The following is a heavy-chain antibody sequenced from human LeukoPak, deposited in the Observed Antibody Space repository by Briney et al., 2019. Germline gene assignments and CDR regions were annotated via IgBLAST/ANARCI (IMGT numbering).Heavy chain of an antibody. CDR2: IKEDGKET. CDR3: AKGGHVDY. Sequence: PGGSLRLSCAASGFTFSSYWMTWVRQAPGKGLEWVANIKEDGKETYYVDPVKGRFTISRDNAQNSLYLQLNSLRVEDTAVYYCAKGGHVDYCGQGSLVTVSS. V-gene: IGHV3-7*01. J-gene: IGHJ4*02. CDR1: GFTFSSYW.